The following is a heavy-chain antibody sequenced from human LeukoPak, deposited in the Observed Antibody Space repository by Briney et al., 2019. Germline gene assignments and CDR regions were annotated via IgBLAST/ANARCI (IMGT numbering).Heavy chain of an antibody. CDR1: GGSISSGGYS. D-gene: IGHD4-23*01. CDR3: ARVPTVVTGVIDY. V-gene: IGHV4-30-4*07. CDR2: IYYSGST. J-gene: IGHJ4*02. Sequence: SQTLSLTCAVSGGSISSGGYSWSWIRQPPGKGLEWIGYIYYSGSTNYNPSLKSRVTISVDTSKNQFSLKLSSVTAADTAVYYCARVPTVVTGVIDYWGQGTLVTVSS.